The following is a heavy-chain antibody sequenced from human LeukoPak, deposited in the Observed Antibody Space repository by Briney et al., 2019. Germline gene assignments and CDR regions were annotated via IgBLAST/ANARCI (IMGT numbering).Heavy chain of an antibody. Sequence: SETLSLTCTVSGGSISSYYWSWIRQPPGKGLEWIGYIYYSGSTNYNPSLKSRVTISVDTSKNQFSLKLSSVTAADTAVYYCARLRVAAGVDYWGQGTLVTVSS. D-gene: IGHD6-13*01. J-gene: IGHJ4*02. CDR3: ARLRVAAGVDY. CDR2: IYYSGST. V-gene: IGHV4-59*08. CDR1: GGSISSYY.